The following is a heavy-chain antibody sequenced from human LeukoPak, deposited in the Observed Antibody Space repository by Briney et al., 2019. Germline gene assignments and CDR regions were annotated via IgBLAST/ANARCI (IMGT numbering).Heavy chain of an antibody. CDR3: ARRVVVPAAPYYLDY. D-gene: IGHD2-2*01. CDR1: GFIFSSYW. Sequence: GGSLRLSCAASGFIFSSYWMHWVRQAPGKGLVWVSRINSDGSSTSYADSVKGRFTISRDNAKNTLYLQMNSLRAEDTAVYYCARRVVVPAAPYYLDYWGQGTLVAVSS. CDR2: INSDGSST. V-gene: IGHV3-74*01. J-gene: IGHJ4*02.